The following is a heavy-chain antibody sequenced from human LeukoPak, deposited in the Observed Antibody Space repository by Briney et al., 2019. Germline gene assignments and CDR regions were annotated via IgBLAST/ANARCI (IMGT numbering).Heavy chain of an antibody. J-gene: IGHJ4*02. CDR1: GYTFSSYG. Sequence: ASVKVSCKASGYTFSSYGFSWVRQAPGRGLEWMGWISPYNGNTDYAQKLQGRVTMTTDTSTSTAYMELRSLRSDDTAVYYCARDRWGVLGGDYWGQGTLVTVSS. CDR2: ISPYNGNT. CDR3: ARDRWGVLGGDY. V-gene: IGHV1-18*01. D-gene: IGHD3-16*01.